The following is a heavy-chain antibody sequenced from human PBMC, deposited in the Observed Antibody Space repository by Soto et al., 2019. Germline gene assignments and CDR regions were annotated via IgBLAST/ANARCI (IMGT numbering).Heavy chain of an antibody. CDR3: ARLRIATNNYKWSDP. Sequence: SVSGAALNSGNYYWSWIRQVPGKGLEWIGHIYVTGAVDYNPSLRDRITISQDTSERQFSLNLRLVTAADTAVYYCARLRIATNNYKWSDPWGQGTLVTVSS. CDR2: IYVTGAV. J-gene: IGHJ5*02. D-gene: IGHD2-21*01. CDR1: GAALNSGNYY. V-gene: IGHV4-31*03.